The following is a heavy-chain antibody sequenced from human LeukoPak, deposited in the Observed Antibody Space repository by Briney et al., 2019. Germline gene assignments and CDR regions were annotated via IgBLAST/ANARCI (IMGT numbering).Heavy chain of an antibody. CDR3: ANDAPVNIVVVPAANS. V-gene: IGHV3-23*01. D-gene: IGHD2-2*01. Sequence: GGSLRLSCAASGFTFSSYAMSWVRQAPGKGLEWVSAISGSGGGTFYADSVKGRFTISRDNSKNTLYLQMNRRRAEDTAVYYCANDAPVNIVVVPAANSWGQGTLVTVSS. CDR1: GFTFSSYA. J-gene: IGHJ4*02. CDR2: ISGSGGGT.